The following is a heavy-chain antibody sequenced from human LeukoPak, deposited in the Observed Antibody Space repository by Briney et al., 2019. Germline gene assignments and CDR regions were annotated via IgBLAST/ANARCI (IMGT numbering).Heavy chain of an antibody. CDR1: GYTYTSYD. V-gene: IGHV1-8*03. D-gene: IGHD3-3*01. Sequence: ASVKVSCKASGYTYTSYDINWVRQATGQGLEWMGWMNPNSGNTGYAQKFQGRVTITRNTSISTAYMELSSLISEDTAVYYCANGRGLRFLERWGQGTLVTVSS. CDR2: MNPNSGNT. J-gene: IGHJ4*02. CDR3: ANGRGLRFLER.